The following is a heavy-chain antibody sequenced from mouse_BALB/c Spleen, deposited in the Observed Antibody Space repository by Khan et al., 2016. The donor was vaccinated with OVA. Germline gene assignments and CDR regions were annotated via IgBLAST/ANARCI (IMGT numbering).Heavy chain of an antibody. Sequence: VQLQQSGPGLVKPSQSLSLTCTVTGYSITSEYAWNWIRQFPGNKLEWMGYINYSGNTRFNPSLKSRTSITRDTSMNQFFLQLNSVTTEDTATYYCARKDYYDYDPFPYWGQGTLVTVSA. V-gene: IGHV3-2*02. CDR3: ARKDYYDYDPFPY. D-gene: IGHD2-4*01. CDR1: GYSITSEYA. CDR2: INYSGNT. J-gene: IGHJ3*01.